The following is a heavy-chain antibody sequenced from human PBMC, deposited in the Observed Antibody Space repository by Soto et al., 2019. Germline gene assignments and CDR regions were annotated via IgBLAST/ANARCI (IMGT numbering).Heavy chain of an antibody. CDR3: ARAAYRYGYREDE. CDR1: GGSISSGDYY. D-gene: IGHD5-18*01. V-gene: IGHV4-30-4*01. J-gene: IGHJ4*02. CDR2: IYYSGST. Sequence: QVQLQESGPGLVKPSQTLSLTCTVSGGSISSGDYYWSWIRQPPGKGLEWIGYIYYSGSTYYNPSLKCRGTLSVDTSKNQGSLKLSSVTAADTAVYYCARAAYRYGYREDEWGPGTLVTVSS.